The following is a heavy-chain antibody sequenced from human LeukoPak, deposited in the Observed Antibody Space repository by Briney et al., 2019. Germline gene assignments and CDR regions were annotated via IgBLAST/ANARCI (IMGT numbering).Heavy chain of an antibody. Sequence: GASVKVSCKASGYTFTSYYMHWVRQAPGQGLESMGIINPSGNSTSYAQKFQGRVTMTTDTSTSTVYMELRSLRSEDTAVYYCARAVLVRSPFDNWGQGTLVTVSS. CDR3: ARAVLVRSPFDN. J-gene: IGHJ4*02. CDR1: GYTFTSYY. V-gene: IGHV1-46*01. CDR2: INPSGNST. D-gene: IGHD3-3*01.